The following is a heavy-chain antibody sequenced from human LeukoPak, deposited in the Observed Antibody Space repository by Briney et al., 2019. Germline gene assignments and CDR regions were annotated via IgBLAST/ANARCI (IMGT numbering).Heavy chain of an antibody. CDR1: GFPLSNYA. CDR2: TSSSDDGT. J-gene: IGHJ6*03. D-gene: IGHD3-10*01. CDR3: ARDRSGYYMDV. V-gene: IGHV3-23*01. Sequence: GGSLRLSCVASGFPLSNYAMSWVRQVPGKGLEWVSATSSSDDGTYYADSVKGRFTISRDNSKNTLYLQMNSLRAEDTAVYYCARDRSGYYMDVWGKGTTVTISS.